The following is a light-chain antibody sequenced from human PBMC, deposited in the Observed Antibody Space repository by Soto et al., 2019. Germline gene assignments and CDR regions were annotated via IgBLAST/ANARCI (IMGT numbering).Light chain of an antibody. CDR1: SSDVGAYKY. CDR3: TSYVGNDIWV. V-gene: IGLV2-8*01. CDR2: EVT. J-gene: IGLJ3*02. Sequence: QSALTQPPSASGSPGQSVTISCTGTSSDVGAYKYVSWYQQYPGKAPKLMIYEVTKRPSGVPDRFSGSKSGNTASLTVSGLQAEDEVDYYRTSYVGNDIWVFGGGTKLTVL.